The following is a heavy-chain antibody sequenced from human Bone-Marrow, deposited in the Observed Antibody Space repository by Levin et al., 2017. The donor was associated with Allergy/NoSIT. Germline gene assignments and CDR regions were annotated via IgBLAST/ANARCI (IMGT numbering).Heavy chain of an antibody. D-gene: IGHD2-15*01. J-gene: IGHJ4*02. V-gene: IGHV3-30*03. CDR3: AGGGGSCSGGRCEPPFVY. CDR1: EYTFGSYG. Sequence: GESLKISCAAAEYTFGSYGMYWVRQTPGKGLEWVAVISYDGRNAYYEDSVKGRFTISRDNSKNTLYLQMNSLRREDTAVYFCAGGGGSCSGGRCEPPFVYWGQGTLVTVSS. CDR2: ISYDGRNA.